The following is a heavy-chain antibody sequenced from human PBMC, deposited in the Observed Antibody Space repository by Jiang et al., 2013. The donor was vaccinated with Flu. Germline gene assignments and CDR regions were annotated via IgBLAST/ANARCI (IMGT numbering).Heavy chain of an antibody. V-gene: IGHV1-69*01. Sequence: VKKPGSSVKVSCKASESTFTSYAITWVRQAPGQGLEWVGGIIPIFGTSDYSQKFQGRVTIIADESTSTAYMELSSLRSDDTAVYYCARGVGGYSYGYVLYWGQGTLVTVSS. CDR3: ARGVGGYSYGYVLY. CDR2: IIPIFGTS. J-gene: IGHJ4*02. D-gene: IGHD5-18*01. CDR1: ESTFTSYA.